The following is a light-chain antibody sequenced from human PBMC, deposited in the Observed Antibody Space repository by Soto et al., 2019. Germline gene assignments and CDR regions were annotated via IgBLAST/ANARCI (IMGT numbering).Light chain of an antibody. V-gene: IGLV2-8*01. CDR2: EVD. CDR1: RSDVGGYNS. J-gene: IGLJ1*01. CDR3: LSYAASDNYV. Sequence: QSVLTQPPSASGSPGQSVTISCTGARSDVGGYNSVSWYQQHPGKAPKLMIFEVDKRPSGVPDRFSGSESGNTASLTVSGLQAEDEADYYCLSYAASDNYVFGTGTKVTVL.